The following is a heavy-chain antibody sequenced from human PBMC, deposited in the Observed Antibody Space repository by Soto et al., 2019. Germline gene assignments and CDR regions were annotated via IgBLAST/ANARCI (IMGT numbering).Heavy chain of an antibody. Sequence: SETLSLTCTVSGGSISSYYWSWIRQPPGKGLEWIGYIYYSGRTNYNPSHKSRVTISVDTSKNQFSLKLSSVTAADTAVYYCARDSGIAAIDYWGQGTLVTVSS. CDR1: GGSISSYY. CDR2: IYYSGRT. V-gene: IGHV4-59*01. CDR3: ARDSGIAAIDY. J-gene: IGHJ4*02. D-gene: IGHD6-13*01.